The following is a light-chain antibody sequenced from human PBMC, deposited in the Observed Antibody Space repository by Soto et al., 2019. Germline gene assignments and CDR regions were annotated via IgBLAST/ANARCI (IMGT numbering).Light chain of an antibody. CDR2: GNT. CDR3: QSYDSILGAV. Sequence: QSVLTQPPSVSGAPGQRITISCTGAGSNIGAGFDVHWYQQLPGTVPKLLIYGNTNRPSGVPDRFSGSRSGASAPLAITGLQVEDEAKYYCQSYDSILGAVFGGGTKLTVL. V-gene: IGLV1-40*01. J-gene: IGLJ2*01. CDR1: GSNIGAGFD.